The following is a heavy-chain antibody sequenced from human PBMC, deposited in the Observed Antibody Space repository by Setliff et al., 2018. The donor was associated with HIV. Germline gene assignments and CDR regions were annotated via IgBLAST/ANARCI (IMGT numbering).Heavy chain of an antibody. CDR1: GFTFDDYG. CDR2: ISSSSSYI. CDR3: ATTHYDSSGYYYREGAFDI. J-gene: IGHJ3*02. Sequence: GGSLRLSCAASGFTFDDYGMSWVRQAPGKGLEWVSSISSSSSYIYYADSVKGRFTISRDNAKKSLYLQMNSLRAEDTAVYYCATTHYDSSGYYYREGAFDIWGQGTMVTVSS. D-gene: IGHD3-22*01. V-gene: IGHV3-21*01.